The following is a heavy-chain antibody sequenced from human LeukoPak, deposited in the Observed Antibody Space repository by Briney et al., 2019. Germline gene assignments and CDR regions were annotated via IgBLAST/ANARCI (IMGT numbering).Heavy chain of an antibody. V-gene: IGHV3-23*01. D-gene: IGHD1-26*01. J-gene: IGHJ4*02. CDR3: AKFGMGATTNFDY. Sequence: GGSLRLSCAASGFTFSSYAMSWVRQAPGKGLEWVSAISGSGGSTYYADSVKGRFTISRDNSKNTLYLQMNSLRAEDTAVYYCAKFGMGATTNFDYWGQRTLVTVSS. CDR1: GFTFSSYA. CDR2: ISGSGGST.